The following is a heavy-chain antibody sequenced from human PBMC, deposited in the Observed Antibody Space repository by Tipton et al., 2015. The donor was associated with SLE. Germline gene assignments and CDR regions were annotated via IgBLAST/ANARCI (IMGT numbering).Heavy chain of an antibody. CDR2: ISGSGGTT. Sequence: GSLRLSCPASGFSFSNYAMNWVRQAPGKGLVWVSGISGSGGTTNYADSVKGRFTISRDNSNNTLYLQMNSLRAEDTAVYYCAEGRTYFDSWGQGTLVTVSS. CDR1: GFSFSNYA. CDR3: AEGRTYFDS. J-gene: IGHJ4*02. V-gene: IGHV3-23*01.